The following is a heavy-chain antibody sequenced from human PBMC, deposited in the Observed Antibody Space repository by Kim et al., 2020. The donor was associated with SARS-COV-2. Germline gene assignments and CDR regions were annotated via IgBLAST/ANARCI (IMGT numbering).Heavy chain of an antibody. CDR1: GYTFISYD. J-gene: IGHJ5*02. D-gene: IGHD6-19*01. V-gene: IGHV1-8*01. CDR2: MNPNSGNT. Sequence: ASVKVSCKASGYTFISYDINWVRQATGQGLEWMGWMNPNSGNTGYAQKFQGRVTMTRNTSISTAYMELSSLRSEDTAVYYCARGRGSKQWLSTVRFDPWGQGTLVTVSS. CDR3: ARGRGSKQWLSTVRFDP.